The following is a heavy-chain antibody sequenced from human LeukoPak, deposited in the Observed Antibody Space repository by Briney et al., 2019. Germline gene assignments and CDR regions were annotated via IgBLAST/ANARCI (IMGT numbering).Heavy chain of an antibody. CDR3: VREPGPGYFDY. Sequence: PGGSLRLSCAASGFTFSGYSMNWVRQAPGKGLEWVSSISSSSSYIYYADSVKGRFTISRDNAKNSLYLQMNSLSAEDTAVYYCVREPGPGYFDYWGQGTLVTVSS. V-gene: IGHV3-21*01. CDR2: ISSSSSYI. J-gene: IGHJ4*02. D-gene: IGHD6-13*01. CDR1: GFTFSGYS.